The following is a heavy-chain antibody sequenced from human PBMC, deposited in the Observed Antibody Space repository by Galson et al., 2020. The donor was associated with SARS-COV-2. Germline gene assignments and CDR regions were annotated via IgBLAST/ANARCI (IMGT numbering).Heavy chain of an antibody. CDR1: GFTFSSYG. CDR2: ISYDGSNK. V-gene: IGHV3-30*18. Sequence: GGSLRLSCAASGFTFSSYGMHWVRQAPGKGLEWVAVISYDGSNKYYADSVKGRFTISRDNSKNTLYLQMNSLRAEDTAVYYCAKDGCSSTSCYLVGFIDYWGQGTLVTVSS. D-gene: IGHD2-2*01. J-gene: IGHJ4*02. CDR3: AKDGCSSTSCYLVGFIDY.